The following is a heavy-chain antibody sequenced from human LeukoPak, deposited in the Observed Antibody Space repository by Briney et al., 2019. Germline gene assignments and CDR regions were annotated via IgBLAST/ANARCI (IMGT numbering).Heavy chain of an antibody. V-gene: IGHV3-21*01. J-gene: IGHJ4*02. CDR1: GFTFSSYS. D-gene: IGHD3-22*01. CDR3: ARATQYYYDSSGYYC. Sequence: GGSLRLSCAASGFTFSSYSMNWVRQAPGKGLEWVSSISSSSSYIYYADSVKGRFTISRDNAKNSLYLQMNSLRAEDTAVYYCARATQYYYDSSGYYCWGQGTLVTVPS. CDR2: ISSSSSYI.